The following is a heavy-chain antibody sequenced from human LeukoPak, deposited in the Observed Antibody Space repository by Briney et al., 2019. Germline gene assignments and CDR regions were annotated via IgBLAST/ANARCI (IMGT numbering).Heavy chain of an antibody. CDR3: ARVNSGSYGGLYYFDY. V-gene: IGHV3-11*04. CDR2: ISTSGSTI. J-gene: IGHJ4*02. D-gene: IGHD1-26*01. CDR1: EFFFSDYY. Sequence: GGSLRLSCAASEFFFSDYYMSWIRQAPGKGLEWVSYISTSGSTIYYADSVKGRFTISRDNAENSLYLQMNSLRAEDTAVYYCARVNSGSYGGLYYFDYWGQGTLVTVSS.